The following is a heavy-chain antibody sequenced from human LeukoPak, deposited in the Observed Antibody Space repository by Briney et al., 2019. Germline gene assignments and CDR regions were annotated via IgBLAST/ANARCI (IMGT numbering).Heavy chain of an antibody. Sequence: SETLSLTCTVSGGSISSYYWSWIRQPPGKGLEWIGYIYYSGSTNYNPSLKSRVTISVDTSKNQFSLKLSSVTAADTAVYYCARALVGASHFDYWGQRTLVTVSS. CDR1: GGSISSYY. CDR3: ARALVGASHFDY. D-gene: IGHD1-26*01. J-gene: IGHJ4*02. CDR2: IYYSGST. V-gene: IGHV4-59*01.